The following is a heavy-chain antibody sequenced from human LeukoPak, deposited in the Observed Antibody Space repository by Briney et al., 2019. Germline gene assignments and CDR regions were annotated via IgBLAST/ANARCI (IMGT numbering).Heavy chain of an antibody. D-gene: IGHD1-26*01. CDR3: ALLPIRVGATFLLAFDY. Sequence: ASVKVSCKVSGYTLTELSMHWVRQAPGKGLEWMGGFDPEDGETIYAQKFQGRVTMTEDTSTDTAYMALSSLRSEDTAVYYCALLPIRVGATFLLAFDYWGQGTLVTVSS. J-gene: IGHJ4*02. CDR2: FDPEDGET. V-gene: IGHV1-24*01. CDR1: GYTLTELS.